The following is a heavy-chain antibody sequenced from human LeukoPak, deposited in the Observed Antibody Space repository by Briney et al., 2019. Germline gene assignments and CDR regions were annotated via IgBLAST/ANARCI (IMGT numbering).Heavy chain of an antibody. D-gene: IGHD1-26*01. Sequence: SETLCLTCAVYGGSLSVYYWSWIRQPQGKWLEWIGEINHSGSTNYNPSLKSRVTISVDTSKNQFSLKLSSVTAADTAVYYCARGPGNGYWGQGTLVTVSS. V-gene: IGHV4-34*01. CDR3: ARGPGNGY. CDR2: INHSGST. J-gene: IGHJ4*02. CDR1: GGSLSVYY.